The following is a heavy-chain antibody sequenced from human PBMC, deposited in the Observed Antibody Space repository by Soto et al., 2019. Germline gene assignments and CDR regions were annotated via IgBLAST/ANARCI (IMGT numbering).Heavy chain of an antibody. CDR1: GFTFSTYW. CDR3: AAWPRSSWFDY. CDR2: IKSDGSEK. Sequence: GGSLRLSCVGSGFTFSTYWMGWVRQVPGTGLEWVANIKSDGSEKSYVDSVKGRFTISRDNAGNSLYLQMNSLRVEDTAVYYCAAWPRSSWFDYWGQGTLVTVSS. J-gene: IGHJ4*02. D-gene: IGHD2-2*01. V-gene: IGHV3-7*05.